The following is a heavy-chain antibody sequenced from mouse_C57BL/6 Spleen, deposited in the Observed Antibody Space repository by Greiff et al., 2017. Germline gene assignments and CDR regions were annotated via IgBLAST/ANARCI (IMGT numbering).Heavy chain of an antibody. D-gene: IGHD2-4*01. CDR2: IDPSDSYT. Sequence: QVQLQQPGAELVMPGASVKLSCKASGYTFTSYWMHWVKQRPGQGLEWIGEIDPSDSYTNYNQKFKGKSTLTVDKSSSTAYMQLSSLTSEDSAVYYCARDHDHEGFAYWGQGTLVTVSA. V-gene: IGHV1-69*01. CDR3: ARDHDHEGFAY. J-gene: IGHJ3*01. CDR1: GYTFTSYW.